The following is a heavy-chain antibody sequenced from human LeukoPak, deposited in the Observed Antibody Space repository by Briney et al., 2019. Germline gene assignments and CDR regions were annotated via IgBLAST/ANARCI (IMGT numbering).Heavy chain of an antibody. CDR2: IYYSRCT. Sequence: SETLSLTCTVSGFSISSSSYDWGWIRQPPGKGLEWIGSIYYSRCTYYNPSRKTRVTISVDTSKTQFSLKLSSVTAADTAVYYCARLPRANYYVDVWGKGTTVTMSS. D-gene: IGHD3-16*01. V-gene: IGHV4-39*01. CDR1: GFSISSSSYD. CDR3: ARLPRANYYVDV. J-gene: IGHJ6*03.